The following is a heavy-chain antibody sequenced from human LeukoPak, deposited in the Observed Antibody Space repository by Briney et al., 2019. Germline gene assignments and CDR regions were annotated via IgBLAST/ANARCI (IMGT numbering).Heavy chain of an antibody. J-gene: IGHJ4*02. D-gene: IGHD5-12*01. CDR2: ISSSSSNI. CDR1: GFIFTDYS. CDR3: ARDISSGYPTY. V-gene: IGHV3-48*01. Sequence: PGGSLRLSCAASGFIFTDYSMNWVRQAPGKGLEWVSYISSSSSNIYYADSVKGRFTISRDNARNSLYLQINSLRAEDTAVYYCARDISSGYPTYWGQGTLVTVSS.